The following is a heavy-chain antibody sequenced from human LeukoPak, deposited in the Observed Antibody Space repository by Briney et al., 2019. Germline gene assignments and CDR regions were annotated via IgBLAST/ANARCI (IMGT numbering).Heavy chain of an antibody. CDR3: AKGYDFWSGYLDY. V-gene: IGHV3-9*01. CDR1: GFTFSSYS. J-gene: IGHJ4*02. D-gene: IGHD3-3*01. CDR2: ISWNSGSI. Sequence: GGSLRLSCAASGFTFSSYSMNWVRQAPGKGLEWVSGISWNSGSIGYADSVKGRFTISRDNAKNSLYLQMNSLRAEDTALYYCAKGYDFWSGYLDYWGQGTLVTVSS.